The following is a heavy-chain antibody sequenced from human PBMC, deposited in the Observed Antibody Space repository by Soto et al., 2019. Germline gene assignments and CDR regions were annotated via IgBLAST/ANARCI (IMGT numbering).Heavy chain of an antibody. V-gene: IGHV4-34*01. CDR3: ARADAAWGIAAAGGMDV. CDR2: INHSGST. Sequence: SETLSLTCTVYGGSFSGYYWSWIRQPPGKGLEWIGEINHSGSTNYNPSLKSRVTISVDTSKNQFSLKLSSVTAADTAVYYCARADAAWGIAAAGGMDVWGQGTTVTVSS. J-gene: IGHJ6*02. CDR1: GGSFSGYY. D-gene: IGHD6-13*01.